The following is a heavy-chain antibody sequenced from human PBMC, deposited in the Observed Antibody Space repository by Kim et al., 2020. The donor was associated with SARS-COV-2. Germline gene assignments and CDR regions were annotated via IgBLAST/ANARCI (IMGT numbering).Heavy chain of an antibody. CDR3: ATALIPLTLGYYGMDV. D-gene: IGHD3-16*01. V-gene: IGHV1-24*01. J-gene: IGHJ6*02. CDR1: GYTLTELS. CDR2: FDHEDGET. Sequence: ASVKVSCKVSGYTLTELSMHWVRQAPGKGLEWMGGFDHEDGETIYAQKFQGRVTMTEDTSTDTAYMELSSLRSEDTAVYYCATALIPLTLGYYGMDVWGQGTTVTVSS.